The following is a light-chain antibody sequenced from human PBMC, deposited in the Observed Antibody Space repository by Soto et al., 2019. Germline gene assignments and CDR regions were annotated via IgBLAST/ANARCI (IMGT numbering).Light chain of an antibody. CDR3: QQRRHWPPS. J-gene: IGKJ5*01. CDR2: DAS. CDR1: QSVGTY. Sequence: VLTQSPGTLSLSPGERATLSFRASQSVGTYLAWYQQKPGQAPRLLIYDASNRATGIAPRFRGSGSGTDFTLTISSVEPEDFAVYVFQQRRHWPPSSGQRTRLEI. V-gene: IGKV3-11*01.